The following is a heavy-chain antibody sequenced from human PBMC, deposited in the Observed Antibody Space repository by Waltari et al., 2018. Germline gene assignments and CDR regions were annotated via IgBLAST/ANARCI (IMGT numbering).Heavy chain of an antibody. CDR3: ARVGLYSSDFDY. D-gene: IGHD6-25*01. J-gene: IGHJ4*02. CDR2: ISYDGSNK. V-gene: IGHV3-30-3*01. Sequence: QVQLVESGGGVVQPGRSLRLSCEASGFTFSSYALHGVRTAPGKGLEWVAVISYDGSNKYYADSVKGRFTISRDNSKNTLYLQMNSLRAEDTAVYYCARVGLYSSDFDYWGQGTLVTVSS. CDR1: GFTFSSYA.